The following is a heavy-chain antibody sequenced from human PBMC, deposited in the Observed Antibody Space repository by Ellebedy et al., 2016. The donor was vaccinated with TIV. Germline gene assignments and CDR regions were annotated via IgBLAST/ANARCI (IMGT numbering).Heavy chain of an antibody. J-gene: IGHJ4*02. Sequence: SETLSLXCAVYGGSFSGYYWSWIRQPPGKGLEWIGEINHSGSTNYNPSLKSRVTISVDTSKNQFSVKLSSVTAADTAMYYCARGTVALQSLKYFDSWGRGTLVTVSS. CDR2: INHSGST. CDR1: GGSFSGYY. CDR3: ARGTVALQSLKYFDS. V-gene: IGHV4-34*01. D-gene: IGHD6-19*01.